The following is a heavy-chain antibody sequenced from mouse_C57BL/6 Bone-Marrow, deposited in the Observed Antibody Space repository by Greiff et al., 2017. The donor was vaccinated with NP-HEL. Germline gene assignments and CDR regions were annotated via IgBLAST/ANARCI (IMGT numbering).Heavy chain of an antibody. CDR1: GFSFNTYA. D-gene: IGHD2-3*01. J-gene: IGHJ2*01. Sequence: DVMLVESGGGLVQPKGSLKLSCAASGFSFNTYAMNWVRQAPGKGLEWVARIRSKSNNYATYYADSLKDRFTISSADAESMLYLQMNNVNTEYTAMYYCVRQGYDSYYLDYWGQGTTLTVSS. V-gene: IGHV10-1*01. CDR2: IRSKSNNYAT. CDR3: VRQGYDSYYLDY.